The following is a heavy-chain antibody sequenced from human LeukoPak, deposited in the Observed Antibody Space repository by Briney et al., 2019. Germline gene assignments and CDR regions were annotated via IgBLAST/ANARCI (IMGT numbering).Heavy chain of an antibody. CDR3: ALISYCTSVTCYFLDY. Sequence: ASVKVSCKASGYTFTNYHISWVRQAPGQGLEWMGWISTNNGNTNYAQNLQGRVTMTKDTSTSTAYMELRSLRSDDTAVYYCALISYCTSVTCYFLDYWGQGALVSVSS. V-gene: IGHV1-18*01. D-gene: IGHD2-8*01. J-gene: IGHJ4*02. CDR2: ISTNNGNT. CDR1: GYTFTNYH.